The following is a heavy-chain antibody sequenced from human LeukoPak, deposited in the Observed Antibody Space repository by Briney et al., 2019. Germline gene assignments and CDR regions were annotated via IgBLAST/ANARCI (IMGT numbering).Heavy chain of an antibody. J-gene: IGHJ4*02. CDR3: ARGGCSSTARPPPGFDY. CDR1: GDSISSYY. Sequence: SETLSLTCSVSGDSISSYYWSWIRQPPGKGLEWIGYIYNSGTTNYNPSLKSRLTISVDTTKNQFSLKLSSVTAADTAVYYCARGGCSSTARPPPGFDYWGQGTLVTVSS. V-gene: IGHV4-59*01. D-gene: IGHD2-2*01. CDR2: IYNSGTT.